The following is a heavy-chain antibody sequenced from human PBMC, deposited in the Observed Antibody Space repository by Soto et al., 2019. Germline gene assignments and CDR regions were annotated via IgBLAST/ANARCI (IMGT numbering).Heavy chain of an antibody. CDR2: ITTLFGIP. V-gene: IGHV1-69*17. Sequence: QVQLVQSGAEVKKPGSSVKVSCKASGGTSRSLSITWVRQAPGQGLEWMGGITTLFGIPNYPQKFQGRITITADKSTGTAYLELSSLRSEDTAVYYCARDTHSAGGWFDTWGRGTLVTVSS. D-gene: IGHD2-15*01. J-gene: IGHJ5*02. CDR1: GGTSRSLS. CDR3: ARDTHSAGGWFDT.